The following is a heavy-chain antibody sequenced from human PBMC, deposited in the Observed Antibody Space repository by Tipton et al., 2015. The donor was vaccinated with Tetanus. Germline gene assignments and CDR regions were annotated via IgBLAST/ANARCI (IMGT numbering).Heavy chain of an antibody. CDR2: IYSDGNT. J-gene: IGHJ6*02. CDR1: GFTVSSNY. D-gene: IGHD1-26*01. CDR3: AKGYGGSYQIFRYGMDV. V-gene: IGHV3-53*05. Sequence: GSLRLSCAASGFTVSSNYMSWVRQAPGKGLEWVSVIYSDGNTYYADSVKGRFTISRDNSKNTLYLQMNSLRAEDTAVYYCAKGYGGSYQIFRYGMDVWGQGTTVTVSS.